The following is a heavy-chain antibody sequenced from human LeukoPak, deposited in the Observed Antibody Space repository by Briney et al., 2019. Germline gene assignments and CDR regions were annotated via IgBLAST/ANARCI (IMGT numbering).Heavy chain of an antibody. J-gene: IGHJ4*02. Sequence: GGSLRLSCAASGFTFSAYEMNWVRQAPGKGLEWLSYVSGSGDTIYYAESVKGRFTISRDNAKNSLYLQMSSLRAEDTAVYYCVSAYGGLLDYWGQGALVTVSS. D-gene: IGHD3-16*01. V-gene: IGHV3-48*03. CDR2: VSGSGDTI. CDR1: GFTFSAYE. CDR3: VSAYGGLLDY.